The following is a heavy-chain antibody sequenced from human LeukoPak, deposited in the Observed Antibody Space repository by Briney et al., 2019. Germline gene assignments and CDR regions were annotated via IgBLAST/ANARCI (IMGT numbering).Heavy chain of an antibody. V-gene: IGHV4-39*07. CDR1: GGSISINSYY. Sequence: SETLSLTCTVSGGSISINSYYWGWLRQPPGKGLEWIGHIYYSGTAYYSPSLERRVTISVDTTKNQFSLKVNSVTAADTAVYCCGRMGRIAVACLDFWGQGTLVTVSS. J-gene: IGHJ4*02. D-gene: IGHD6-19*01. CDR2: IYYSGTA. CDR3: GRMGRIAVACLDF.